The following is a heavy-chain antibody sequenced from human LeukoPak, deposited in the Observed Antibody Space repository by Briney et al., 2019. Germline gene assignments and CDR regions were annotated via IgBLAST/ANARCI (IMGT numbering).Heavy chain of an antibody. CDR3: ARGGGSYYYGMDV. Sequence: PGGSLRLSCAASGFTFSSYSMNWVRQAPGKGLEWVSYMSSSSSSTIYYADSVKGRFTISRDNAKNSLYLQMNSLRAEDTAVYYCARGGGSYYYGMDVWGQGTTVTVSS. D-gene: IGHD1-26*01. J-gene: IGHJ6*02. V-gene: IGHV3-48*01. CDR1: GFTFSSYS. CDR2: MSSSSSSTI.